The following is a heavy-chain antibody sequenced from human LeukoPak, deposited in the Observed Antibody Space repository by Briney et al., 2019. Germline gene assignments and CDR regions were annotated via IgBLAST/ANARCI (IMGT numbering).Heavy chain of an antibody. Sequence: PGGSLRLSCAASEFSVGSNYMTWVRQAPGKGLEWVSLIYSGGSTYYADSVKGRFTISRDNSKNTLYLQMNSLRAEDTAVYYCVTNMVRGVDYWGQGTLVTVSS. CDR3: VTNMVRGVDY. CDR1: EFSVGSNY. CDR2: IYSGGST. J-gene: IGHJ4*02. V-gene: IGHV3-66*01. D-gene: IGHD3-10*01.